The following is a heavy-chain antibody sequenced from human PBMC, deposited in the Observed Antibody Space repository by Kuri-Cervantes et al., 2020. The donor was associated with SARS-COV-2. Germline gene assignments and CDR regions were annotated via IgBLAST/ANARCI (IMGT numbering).Heavy chain of an antibody. CDR2: ISSSSSYI. CDR1: GFTFSSYS. V-gene: IGHV3-21*01. CDR3: ARGPRVYDILTGYYCAFDI. J-gene: IGHJ3*02. Sequence: GESLKISCAASGFTFSSYSMNWVRQAPGKGLEWVSSISSSSSYIYYADSGKGRFTISRDNAKNSLYLQMNSLRAEDTAVYYCARGPRVYDILTGYYCAFDIWGQGTMVTVSS. D-gene: IGHD3-9*01.